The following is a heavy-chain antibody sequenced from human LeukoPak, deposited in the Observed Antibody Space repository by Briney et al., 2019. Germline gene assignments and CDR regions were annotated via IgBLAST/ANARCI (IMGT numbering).Heavy chain of an antibody. D-gene: IGHD6-13*01. V-gene: IGHV1-2*06. J-gene: IGHJ6*03. CDR1: GYTFTGYY. CDR3: ARVSIAAAGTISGYYYYMDV. CDR2: INPNSGGT. Sequence: GGSVKVSCKASGYTFTGYYMHWVRQAPGQGLEWMGRINPNSGGTNYAQKFQGRVTMTRDTSISTAYMGLSRLRSDDTAVYYCARVSIAAAGTISGYYYYMDVWGKGTTVTVSS.